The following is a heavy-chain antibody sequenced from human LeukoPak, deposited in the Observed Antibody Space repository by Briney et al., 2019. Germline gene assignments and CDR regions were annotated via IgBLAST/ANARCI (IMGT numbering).Heavy chain of an antibody. J-gene: IGHJ4*02. CDR3: ARARPARVV. D-gene: IGHD2-2*01. CDR1: GFTFSSFG. CDR2: ISSSSSYI. V-gene: IGHV3-21*01. Sequence: GGSLRLSCAASGFTFSSFGMNWVRQIPGKGLEWVSSISSSSSYIYYADSVKGRFTISRDNAKNSLYLQMNSLRAEDTAVYYCARARPARVVWGQGTLVTVSS.